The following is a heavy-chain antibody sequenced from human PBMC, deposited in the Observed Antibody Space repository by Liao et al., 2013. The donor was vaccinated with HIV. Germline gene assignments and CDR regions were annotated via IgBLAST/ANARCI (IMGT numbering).Heavy chain of an antibody. CDR2: IYTSGST. D-gene: IGHD1-7*01. J-gene: IGHJ6*03. CDR3: ARDELELPNYYYYYYMDV. CDR1: GGSISSGSYY. Sequence: QLQLQESGPGLVKPSQTLSLTCTVSGGSISSGSYYWSWIRQPAGKGLEWIGRIYTSGSTNYNPSLKSRVTISVDTSKNQFSLKLSSVTAADTAVYYCARDELELPNYYYYYYMDVWGKGTTVTVSS. V-gene: IGHV4-61*02.